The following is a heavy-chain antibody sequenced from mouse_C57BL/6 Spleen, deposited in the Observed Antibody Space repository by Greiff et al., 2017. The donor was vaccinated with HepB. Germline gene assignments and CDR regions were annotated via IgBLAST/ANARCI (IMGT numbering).Heavy chain of an antibody. D-gene: IGHD1-1*01. CDR3: ARQGYYGSSYAWYFDV. CDR1: GYTFTTYP. V-gene: IGHV1-47*01. CDR2: FHPYNDDT. J-gene: IGHJ1*03. Sequence: VQLQQSGAELVKPGASVKMSCKASGYTFTTYPIEWMKQNHGKSLEWIGNFHPYNDDTKYNEKLKGKATLIVEKSSSKVYLELSRLTSDDSAVYYCARQGYYGSSYAWYFDVWGTGTTVTVSS.